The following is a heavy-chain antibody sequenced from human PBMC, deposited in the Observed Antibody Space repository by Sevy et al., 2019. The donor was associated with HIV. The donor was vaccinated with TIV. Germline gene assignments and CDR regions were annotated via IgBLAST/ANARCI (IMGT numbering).Heavy chain of an antibody. V-gene: IGHV4-31*03. J-gene: IGHJ5*02. CDR1: GDSMSSGAYY. CDR2: IYYTGST. CDR3: ARGRLIVGRERWFDP. Sequence: SETLSLTCTVSGDSMSSGAYYWSWIRQHPGKGLEWIGYIYYTGSTYYNPSLKSRVVISLDTSKNQFSLKVSSVTAADTAVYYCARGRLIVGRERWFDPWGQGIRVTVSS. D-gene: IGHD1-26*01.